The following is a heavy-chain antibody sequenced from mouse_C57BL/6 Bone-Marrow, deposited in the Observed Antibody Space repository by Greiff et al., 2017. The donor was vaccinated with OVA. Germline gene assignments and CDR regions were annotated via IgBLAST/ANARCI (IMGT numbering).Heavy chain of an antibody. J-gene: IGHJ4*01. CDR2: ISDGGSYT. V-gene: IGHV5-4*01. CDR3: ARDGPLNYYGSTLYAMDY. D-gene: IGHD1-1*01. CDR1: GFTFSSYA. Sequence: VKLVESGGGLVKPGGSLKLSCAASGFTFSSYAMSWVRQTPEKRLEWVATISDGGSYTYYPDNVKGRFTISRDNAKNNLYLQMSHLKSEDTAMYYCARDGPLNYYGSTLYAMDYWGQGTSVTVSS.